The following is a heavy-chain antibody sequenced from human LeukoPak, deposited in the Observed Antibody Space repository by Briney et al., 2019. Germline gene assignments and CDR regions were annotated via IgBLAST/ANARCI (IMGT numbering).Heavy chain of an antibody. CDR2: ISYDGSNK. Sequence: GGSLRLSCEASGFTFSSYGMHWVRQAPGKGLEWVAVISYDGSNKYYADSVKGRFTISRDNSKDTLYLQMNSLRAEDTAVYYCAKRLGKYFDWLAPVDYWGQGTLVTVSS. D-gene: IGHD3-9*01. J-gene: IGHJ4*02. V-gene: IGHV3-30*18. CDR3: AKRLGKYFDWLAPVDY. CDR1: GFTFSSYG.